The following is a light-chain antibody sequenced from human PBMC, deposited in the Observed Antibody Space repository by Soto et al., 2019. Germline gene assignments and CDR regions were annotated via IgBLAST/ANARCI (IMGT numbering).Light chain of an antibody. Sequence: QSVLTQPASVSGSPGQSITISCTGTSSDVGGYNYVSWYQQHPGKAPKLMIYEVSNRPSGVSNRFSGSKSGNTASLTISGLQAEDEGDYHCSSYTSRSTLVFGGGTKLTVL. J-gene: IGLJ3*02. CDR3: SSYTSRSTLV. CDR2: EVS. V-gene: IGLV2-14*01. CDR1: SSDVGGYNY.